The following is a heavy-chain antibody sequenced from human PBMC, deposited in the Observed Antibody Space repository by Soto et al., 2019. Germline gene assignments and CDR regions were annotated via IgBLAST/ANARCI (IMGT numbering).Heavy chain of an antibody. Sequence: SVNVSCKASGGTFSNYAISWVRQAPGQGLEWMGGIIPIFGTANYTQKFQGRVGFTRDMSTSTLYMEMSSLTSEDTAVYFCAAEGTVTTGMDVWGQGTTVTVSS. V-gene: IGHV1-69*05. CDR2: IIPIFGTA. D-gene: IGHD4-17*01. CDR3: AAEGTVTTGMDV. CDR1: GGTFSNYA. J-gene: IGHJ6*02.